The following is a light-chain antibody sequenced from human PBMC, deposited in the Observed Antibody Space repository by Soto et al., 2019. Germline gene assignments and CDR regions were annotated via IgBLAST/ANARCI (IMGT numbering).Light chain of an antibody. J-gene: IGLJ2*01. CDR2: DTT. V-gene: IGLV7-46*01. CDR1: TGGVSSGHY. Sequence: QAVVTQEPSLTVSPGGTVTLTCGSSTGGVSSGHYPYWFQQKPGQAPRTLIYDTTSKHSWTPARFSGSLLGGKAALTLSGAQPEDEADYYCLLFYRGVRLVFGGGTKLTVL. CDR3: LLFYRGVRLV.